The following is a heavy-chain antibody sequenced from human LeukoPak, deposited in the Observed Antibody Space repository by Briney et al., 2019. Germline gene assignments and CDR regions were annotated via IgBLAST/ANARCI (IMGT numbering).Heavy chain of an antibody. Sequence: GGSLRLSCVASGFTFNNFAMHWVRQAPGRGLEWVAVISYDGGKEHYAESMKGRFTISRDNSNNTLYLEINSPTPEDTAIYYCASCSRSAYYDILTAYYDSGGQGTQVTVSS. CDR1: GFTFNNFA. CDR2: ISYDGGKE. CDR3: ASCSRSAYYDILTAYYDS. D-gene: IGHD3-9*01. V-gene: IGHV3-30-3*01. J-gene: IGHJ4*02.